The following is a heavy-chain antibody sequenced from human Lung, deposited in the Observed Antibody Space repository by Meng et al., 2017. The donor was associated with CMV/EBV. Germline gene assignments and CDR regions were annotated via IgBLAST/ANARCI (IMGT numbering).Heavy chain of an antibody. J-gene: IGHJ4*02. V-gene: IGHV4-39*02. CDR2: ISGVDGST. Sequence: SFSSYAMTWVRQAPGTGLEWVSSISGVDGSTYYNPSLKSRVTISVDTSKNQFSLKLSSVTAADTAVYYCAREDYRSLYFDYWGQGTLVTVSS. CDR3: AREDYRSLYFDY. CDR1: SFSSYA. D-gene: IGHD3-16*02.